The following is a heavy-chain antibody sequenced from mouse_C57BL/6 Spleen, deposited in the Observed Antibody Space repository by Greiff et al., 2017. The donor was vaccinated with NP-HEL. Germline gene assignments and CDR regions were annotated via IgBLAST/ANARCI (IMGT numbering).Heavy chain of an antibody. D-gene: IGHD4-1*01. CDR3: ARQAGGFDY. Sequence: EVKLVESGGDLVKPGGSLKLSCAASGFTFSSYGMSWVRQTPDKRLEWVATISSGGSYTYYPDSVKGRFTISRDNAKNTLYLQMSSLKSEDTAMYYCARQAGGFDYWGQGTTLTVSS. CDR1: GFTFSSYG. J-gene: IGHJ2*01. V-gene: IGHV5-6*02. CDR2: ISSGGSYT.